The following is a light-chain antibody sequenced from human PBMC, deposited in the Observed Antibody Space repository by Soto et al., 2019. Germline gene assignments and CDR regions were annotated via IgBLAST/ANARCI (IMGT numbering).Light chain of an antibody. CDR2: EGS. V-gene: IGLV2-23*01. CDR3: CSYAGSSTFYV. Sequence: QSVLTQPASVSGSPGQSITSSCTGTSSDVGSYNLVSWYQQHPGKAPKLMIYEGSKRPSGVSNRFSGSKSGNTASLTISGLQAEDEADYYCCSYAGSSTFYVFGTGTKVTV. J-gene: IGLJ1*01. CDR1: SSDVGSYNL.